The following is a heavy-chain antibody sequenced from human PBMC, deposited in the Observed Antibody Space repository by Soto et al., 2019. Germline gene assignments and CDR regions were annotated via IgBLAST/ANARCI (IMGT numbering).Heavy chain of an antibody. CDR1: GLSLRTTGVG. V-gene: IGHV2-5*02. J-gene: IGHJ6*02. Sequence: QITLKESGPTLVKPTQTLTLTCTFSGLSLRTTGVGVGWVRQPPGKALEWLALLYWDDDKRYSPSLKSRLTSTKDDAEKQVVLTMTNMDTVDTATYYCVQSRCGGDCLQIYSSHSYYGLEVWGQGTTVTVSS. CDR3: VQSRCGGDCLQIYSSHSYYGLEV. CDR2: LYWDDDK. D-gene: IGHD2-21*02.